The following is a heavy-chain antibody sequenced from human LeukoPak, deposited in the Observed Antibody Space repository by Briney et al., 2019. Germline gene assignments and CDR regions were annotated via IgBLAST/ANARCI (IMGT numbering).Heavy chain of an antibody. V-gene: IGHV4-39*01. J-gene: IGHJ4*02. CDR3: ARHNVERGYPPANY. CDR2: IYYSGST. CDR1: GGSISSSSYY. D-gene: IGHD3-22*01. Sequence: PSETLSLTCTVSGGSISSSSYYWGWIRQPPGKGLEWIGSIYYSGSTYYNPSLKSRVTISVDTSKNQFSLKLSSVTAADTAVYYCARHNVERGYPPANYWGQGTLVTVSS.